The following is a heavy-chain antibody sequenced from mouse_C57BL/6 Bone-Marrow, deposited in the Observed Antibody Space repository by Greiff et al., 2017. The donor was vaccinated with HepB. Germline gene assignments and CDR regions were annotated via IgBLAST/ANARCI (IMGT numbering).Heavy chain of an antibody. J-gene: IGHJ3*01. CDR2: IYPRSGNT. Sequence: LQESGAELARPGASVKLSCKASGYTFTSYGISWVKQRTGQGLEWIGEIYPRSGNTYYNEKFKGKATLTADKSSSTAYMELRSLTSEDSAVYFCARRGAWFAYWGQGTLVTVSA. CDR1: GYTFTSYG. CDR3: ARRGAWFAY. V-gene: IGHV1-81*01.